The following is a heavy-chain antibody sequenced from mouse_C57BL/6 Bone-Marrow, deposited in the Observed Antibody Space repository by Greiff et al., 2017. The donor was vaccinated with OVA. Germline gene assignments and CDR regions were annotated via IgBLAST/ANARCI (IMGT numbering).Heavy chain of an antibody. D-gene: IGHD2-5*01. CDR3: IYYSNSFYY. CDR2: IDPETGGT. Sequence: VKLMESGAELVRPGASVTLSCKASGYTFTDYEMHWVKQTPVHGLEWIGAIDPETGGTAYNQKFKGKAILTADKSSSTAYMELRSLTSEDSAVYYCIYYSNSFYYWGQGTTLTVSS. J-gene: IGHJ2*01. CDR1: GYTFTDYE. V-gene: IGHV1-15*01.